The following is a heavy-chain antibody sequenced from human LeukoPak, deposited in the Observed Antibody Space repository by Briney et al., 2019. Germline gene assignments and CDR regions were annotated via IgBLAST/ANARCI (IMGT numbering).Heavy chain of an antibody. CDR3: ARDHGYYGDYYSNYYYYYMDV. CDR1: GFTFSSYG. J-gene: IGHJ6*03. CDR2: ISYDGSNK. Sequence: GGSLRLSCAASGFTFSSYGMHWVRQAPGKGLEWVAVISYDGSNKYYADSVKGRFTISRDNSKNTLYLQMNSLRAEDTAVYYCARDHGYYGDYYSNYYYYYMDVWGKGTTVTVSS. D-gene: IGHD4-17*01. V-gene: IGHV3-30*03.